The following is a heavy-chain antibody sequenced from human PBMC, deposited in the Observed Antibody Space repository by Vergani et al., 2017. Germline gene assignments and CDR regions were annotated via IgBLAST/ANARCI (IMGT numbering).Heavy chain of an antibody. J-gene: IGHJ4*02. D-gene: IGHD3-16*01. CDR1: GYTFTTYY. Sequence: QVQLVQSGTEVKKPGASVKVSCEASGYTFTTYYIHWVRQAPGQGLEWMGGIIPIFGTANYAQKFQGRVTITADESTSTAYMELSSLRSEDTAVYYCARETYLGKDFDYWGQGTLVTVSS. CDR2: IIPIFGTA. V-gene: IGHV1-69*01. CDR3: ARETYLGKDFDY.